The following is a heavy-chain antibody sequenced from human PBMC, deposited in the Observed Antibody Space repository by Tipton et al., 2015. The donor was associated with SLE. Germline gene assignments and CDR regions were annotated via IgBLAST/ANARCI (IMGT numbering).Heavy chain of an antibody. V-gene: IGHV4-59*01. CDR2: IGHSGST. D-gene: IGHD7-27*01. CDR3: ARGDTGDDYFDN. CDR1: DDSISGYY. J-gene: IGHJ4*02. Sequence: TLSLTCTVSDDSISGYYWSWIRQPPGKGLEWIGYIGHSGSTNYNPSLKSRVTISVDTSTNQFSLKLSSVTAADTAVYYCARGDTGDDYFDNWGQGTLVTVSS.